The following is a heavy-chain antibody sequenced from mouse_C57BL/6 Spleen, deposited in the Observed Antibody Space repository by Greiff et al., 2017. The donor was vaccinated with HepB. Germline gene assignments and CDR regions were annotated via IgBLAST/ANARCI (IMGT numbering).Heavy chain of an antibody. CDR2: INPSNGGT. D-gene: IGHD1-1*01. CDR1: GYTFTSYW. Sequence: QVQLKESGTELVKPGASVKLSCKASGYTFTSYWMHWVKQRPGQGLEWIGNINPSNGGTNYNEKFKSKATLTVDKSSSTAYMQLSSLTSEDSAVYYCARVYYYGSYYFDYWGQGTTLTVSS. J-gene: IGHJ2*01. CDR3: ARVYYYGSYYFDY. V-gene: IGHV1-53*01.